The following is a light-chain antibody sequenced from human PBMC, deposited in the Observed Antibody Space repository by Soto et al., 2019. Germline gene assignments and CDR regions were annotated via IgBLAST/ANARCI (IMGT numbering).Light chain of an antibody. V-gene: IGKV3D-20*01. CDR3: QQYGSSSIT. CDR1: QSVSSSY. Sequence: EIVVTQSPATLSLSPEERATLSCGASQSVSSSYLAWYQQKPGLAPRLLIYDASSRATGIPDRFSGSGSGTDFTLTISRLEPEDFAVYYCQQYGSSSITVGQGTRLEIK. J-gene: IGKJ5*01. CDR2: DAS.